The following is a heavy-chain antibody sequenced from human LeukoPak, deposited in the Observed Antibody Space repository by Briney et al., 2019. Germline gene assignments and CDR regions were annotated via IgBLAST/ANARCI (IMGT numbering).Heavy chain of an antibody. CDR1: GFTVSGNY. CDR2: IYKEGNT. D-gene: IGHD6-19*01. J-gene: IGHJ4*02. CDR3: ARESVTSGWYLY. Sequence: GGSLRLSCAASGFTVSGNYMSWVRQAPGKGLQWVSTIYKEGNTFYADSVRGRFTLSRDNSKNTPYLQINSLRAEDTAIYYCARESVTSGWYLYWGQGTLVTVSS. V-gene: IGHV3-53*01.